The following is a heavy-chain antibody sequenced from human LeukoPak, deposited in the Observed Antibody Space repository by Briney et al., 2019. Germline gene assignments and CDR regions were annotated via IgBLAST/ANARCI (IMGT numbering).Heavy chain of an antibody. CDR3: ARGWYYDSSGYEGSDY. Sequence: ASVKVSCKASGYTFTSYDINWVRQATGQGLEWMGWMNPNSGNTGYAQKFQGRVTMTRNTSISTAYMELSSLRSEDTAVYYCARGWYYDSSGYEGSDYWGQGTLVTVSS. CDR2: MNPNSGNT. V-gene: IGHV1-8*01. J-gene: IGHJ4*02. D-gene: IGHD3-22*01. CDR1: GYTFTSYD.